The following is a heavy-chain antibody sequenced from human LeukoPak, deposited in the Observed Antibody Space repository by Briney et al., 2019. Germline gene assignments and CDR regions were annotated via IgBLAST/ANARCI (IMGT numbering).Heavy chain of an antibody. D-gene: IGHD3-3*01. Sequence: SETLSLTCTVSGGSISSSSYYWGWIRQPPGKGLEWIGSIYYSGSTYYNPSLKSRVTISVDTSKNQFSLKLSSVTAADTAVYYCARHSPRYDFWSGYYRTPTFDIWGQGTMVTVSS. CDR2: IYYSGST. CDR3: ARHSPRYDFWSGYYRTPTFDI. J-gene: IGHJ3*02. CDR1: GGSISSSSYY. V-gene: IGHV4-39*01.